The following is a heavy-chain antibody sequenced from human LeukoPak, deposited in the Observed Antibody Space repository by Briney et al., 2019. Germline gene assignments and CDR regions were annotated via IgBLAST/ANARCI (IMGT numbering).Heavy chain of an antibody. CDR3: ARGGYSSSSGLINYYYYMDV. CDR2: IIPIFGTA. CDR1: GGTFSSYA. J-gene: IGHJ6*03. D-gene: IGHD6-6*01. V-gene: IGHV1-69*05. Sequence: GASVKVSCKASGGTFSSYAISWVRQAPGQGLEWMGGIIPIFGTANYAQKFQGRVTITTDESTSTAYMELSSLSSEDTAVYYCARGGYSSSSGLINYYYYMDVWGKGTTVTVSS.